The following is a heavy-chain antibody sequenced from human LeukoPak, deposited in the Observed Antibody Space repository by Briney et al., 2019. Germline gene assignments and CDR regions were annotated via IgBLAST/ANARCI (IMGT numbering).Heavy chain of an antibody. J-gene: IGHJ6*02. Sequence: GGSLRLSCAASGFTLSSYGMHWVRQAPGKGLEWVAVIWYDGSNKYYADSVKGRFTISRDNSKNTLYLQMNRLRAEDTAVYYCAREYRGTGDLPPYYYYGMDVWGQGTTVTVSS. V-gene: IGHV3-33*01. D-gene: IGHD7-27*01. CDR2: IWYDGSNK. CDR3: AREYRGTGDLPPYYYYGMDV. CDR1: GFTLSSYG.